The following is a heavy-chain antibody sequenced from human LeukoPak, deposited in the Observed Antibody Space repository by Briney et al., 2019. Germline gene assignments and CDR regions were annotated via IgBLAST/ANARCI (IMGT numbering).Heavy chain of an antibody. J-gene: IGHJ4*02. CDR2: IYSGGST. D-gene: IGHD6-19*01. CDR1: GFTVSSNY. Sequence: GGSLRLSCAASGFTVSSNYMSWVRQAPGKGLEWVSVIYSGGSTYYADSVKGRFTISRDNSKNTLYLQMNSLRAEDTAVYYCARGIAVAGTSGDYFDYWGQGTPVTVSS. V-gene: IGHV3-53*01. CDR3: ARGIAVAGTSGDYFDY.